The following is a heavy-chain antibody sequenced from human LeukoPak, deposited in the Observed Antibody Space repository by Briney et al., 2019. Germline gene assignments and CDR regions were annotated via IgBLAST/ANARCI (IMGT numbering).Heavy chain of an antibody. V-gene: IGHV4-30-4*01. Sequence: PSQTLSLTCTVSGGSISSGDSYWSWIRQPPGKGLEWIGYIYYSGSTYYNPSLKSRVTISVDTSKNQFSLKLSSVTAADTAVYYCARGGYDYVWGSYRYIDYWGQGTLVTVSS. D-gene: IGHD3-16*02. CDR2: IYYSGST. CDR3: ARGGYDYVWGSYRYIDY. CDR1: GGSISSGDSY. J-gene: IGHJ4*02.